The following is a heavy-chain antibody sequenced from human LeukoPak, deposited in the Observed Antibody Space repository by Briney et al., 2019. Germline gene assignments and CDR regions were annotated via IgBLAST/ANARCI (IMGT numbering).Heavy chain of an antibody. J-gene: IGHJ5*02. CDR2: LSYRGTT. D-gene: IGHD3-10*01. Sequence: SLPLSLTQSGGVSGMSSAGDVQSWSSQHPGKGLGWIGYLSYRGTTTYNASLKSRVTMPVDTSKNQFSLKLVSMTAADTAVYYCARDRYGSGTYGCLGMYWIDPWGQGILVTVSS. CDR3: ARDRYGSGTYGCLGMYWIDP. V-gene: IGHV4-31*02. CDR1: VSGMSSAGDV.